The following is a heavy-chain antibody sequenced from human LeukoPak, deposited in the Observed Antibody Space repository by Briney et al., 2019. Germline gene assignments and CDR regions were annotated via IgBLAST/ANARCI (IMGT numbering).Heavy chain of an antibody. V-gene: IGHV7-4-1*02. J-gene: IGHJ4*02. CDR2: INTNTGNP. Sequence: ASVKVSCKASGYTFTSYAMNWVRQAPGQGLEWMGWINTNTGNPTYAQGFTGRFVFSLDTSVSTAYLQISSLKAEDTAVYYCARRERRAFGYSSGWCDYWGQGTLVTVSS. D-gene: IGHD6-19*01. CDR3: ARRERRAFGYSSGWCDY. CDR1: GYTFTSYA.